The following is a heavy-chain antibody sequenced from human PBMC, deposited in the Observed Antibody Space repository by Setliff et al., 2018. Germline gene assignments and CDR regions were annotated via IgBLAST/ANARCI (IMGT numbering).Heavy chain of an antibody. J-gene: IGHJ3*02. D-gene: IGHD3-22*01. Sequence: TSETLSLTCAVYGGSFSGHHWCWIRQPPWKGLEWIGEINHSGSANYNPSLKSRVTISLDTSKNQFSLKLSSVTAADTAVYYCARGDYYDSSAYSPDTFDIWGQGTMVTVS. CDR2: INHSGSA. V-gene: IGHV4-34*01. CDR1: GGSFSGHH. CDR3: ARGDYYDSSAYSPDTFDI.